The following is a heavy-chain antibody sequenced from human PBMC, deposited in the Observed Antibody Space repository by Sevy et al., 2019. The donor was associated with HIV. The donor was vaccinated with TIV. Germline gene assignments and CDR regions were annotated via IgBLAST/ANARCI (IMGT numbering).Heavy chain of an antibody. J-gene: IGHJ4*02. Sequence: ASVKVSCEPSGATFNDYYLHWVRQAPGQGLEWMGRIHPKNGGRNYAQKFQGRVTMTRDTSIGTTYMELSSLRSDDTAMYYCARESLHYSNYDSWGQGTLVTVSS. CDR1: GATFNDYY. CDR3: ARESLHYSNYDS. D-gene: IGHD4-4*01. CDR2: IHPKNGGR. V-gene: IGHV1-2*06.